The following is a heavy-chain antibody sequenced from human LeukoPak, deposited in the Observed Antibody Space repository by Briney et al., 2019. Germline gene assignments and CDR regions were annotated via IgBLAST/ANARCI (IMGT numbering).Heavy chain of an antibody. V-gene: IGHV1-69*13. D-gene: IGHD3-10*01. CDR3: ASPGSRSSDYYYYGMDV. CDR2: IIPIFGTA. J-gene: IGHJ6*04. CDR1: GGTFSSYA. Sequence: ASVKVSCKASGGTFSSYAISWVRQAPGQGLEWMGGIIPIFGTANYAQKFQGRVTITADESTSTAYMELSSLRSEDTAVYYCASPGSRSSDYYYYGMDVWGKGTTVTVSS.